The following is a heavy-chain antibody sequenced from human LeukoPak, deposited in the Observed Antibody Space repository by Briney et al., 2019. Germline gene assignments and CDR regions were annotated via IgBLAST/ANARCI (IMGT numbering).Heavy chain of an antibody. CDR2: IKQDGSEK. Sequence: PGGSLRLYCAASGFTFSSYWMSWVRQAPGKGLEWVANIKQDGSEKYYVDSVKGRFTISRDNAKNSLYLQMNSLRAEDTAVYYCARSFYSSSWDDAFDIWGQGTMVTVSS. CDR1: GFTFSSYW. V-gene: IGHV3-7*01. J-gene: IGHJ3*02. D-gene: IGHD6-13*01. CDR3: ARSFYSSSWDDAFDI.